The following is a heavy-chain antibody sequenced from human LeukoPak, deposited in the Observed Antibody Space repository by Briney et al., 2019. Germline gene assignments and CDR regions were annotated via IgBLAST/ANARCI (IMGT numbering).Heavy chain of an antibody. V-gene: IGHV4-39*01. CDR1: GGSISSSSYY. J-gene: IGHJ5*02. D-gene: IGHD2-2*01. Sequence: ASETLSLTCTVSGGSISSSSYYWGWIRQPPGKGLEWIGSIYYSGSTYYNPSLKSRVTISVDTSKNQFSLKLSSVTAADTAVYYCARLGLYCSSTSCPRGYNWFDPWGQGTLVTVSS. CDR2: IYYSGST. CDR3: ARLGLYCSSTSCPRGYNWFDP.